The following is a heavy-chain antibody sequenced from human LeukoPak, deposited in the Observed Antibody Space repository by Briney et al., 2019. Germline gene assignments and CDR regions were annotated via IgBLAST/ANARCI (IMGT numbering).Heavy chain of an antibody. CDR3: ARAIGEPDAFDI. CDR2: IYYSGST. V-gene: IGHV4-59*12. J-gene: IGHJ3*02. D-gene: IGHD1-14*01. Sequence: SETLSLTCTVSGGCISSYYWSWIRQPPGKGLEWIRYIYYSGSTNYNPSLKSRVTISVDRSKNQFSLKLSSVTAADTAVYYCARAIGEPDAFDIWGQGTMVTVSS. CDR1: GGCISSYY.